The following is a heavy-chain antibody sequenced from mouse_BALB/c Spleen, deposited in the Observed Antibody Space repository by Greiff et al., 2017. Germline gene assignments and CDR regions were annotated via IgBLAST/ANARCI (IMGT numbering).Heavy chain of an antibody. CDR1: GYTFTSYY. CDR3: ARNGYYFDY. CDR2: IYPGNVNT. D-gene: IGHD2-2*01. Sequence: QVQLQQSGPELVKPGASVRISCKASGYTFTSYYIHWVKQRPGQGLEWIGWIYPGNVNTKYNEKFKGKATLTADKSSSTAYMQLSSLTSEDSAVYFCARNGYYFDYWGQGTTLTVSS. J-gene: IGHJ2*01. V-gene: IGHV1S56*01.